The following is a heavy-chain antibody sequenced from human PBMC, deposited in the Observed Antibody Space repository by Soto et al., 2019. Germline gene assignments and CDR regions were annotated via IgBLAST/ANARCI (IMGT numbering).Heavy chain of an antibody. CDR3: ARQVDTAMVTPCFDY. J-gene: IGHJ4*02. D-gene: IGHD5-18*01. CDR2: IYYSGNT. Sequence: SETLSLTCTVPGGSISDYYWTWIRQPPGKGLEWIGYIYYSGNTNNNPSLKSRVTISVDTSKNQFSLKLSSVTAADTAVYYCARQVDTAMVTPCFDYWGQGTLVTVSS. V-gene: IGHV4-59*08. CDR1: GGSISDYY.